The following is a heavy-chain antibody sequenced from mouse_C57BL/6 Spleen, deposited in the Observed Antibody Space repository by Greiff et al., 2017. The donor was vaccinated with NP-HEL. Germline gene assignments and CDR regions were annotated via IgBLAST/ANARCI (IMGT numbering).Heavy chain of an antibody. CDR1: GYTFTSYW. V-gene: IGHV1-52*01. Sequence: QVQLQQSGAELVRPGSSVKLSCKASGYTFTSYWMHWVKQRPIQGLEWIGNIDPSDSETHYNQKFKDKATLTVDKSSSTAYMQLSSLTSEDSAVYYCARSWDGVYYFDYWGQGTTLTVSS. J-gene: IGHJ2*01. CDR3: ARSWDGVYYFDY. D-gene: IGHD4-1*01. CDR2: IDPSDSET.